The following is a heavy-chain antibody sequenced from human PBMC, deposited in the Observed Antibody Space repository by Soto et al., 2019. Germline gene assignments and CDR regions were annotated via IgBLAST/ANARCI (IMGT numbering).Heavy chain of an antibody. V-gene: IGHV1-18*01. CDR1: SYTFTSYG. CDR3: GSCELNAYYYGMYG. CDR2: ISAYNGNT. D-gene: IGHD1-1*01. J-gene: IGHJ6*02. Sequence: QVQLVQSGAEVKKPGASVKVSCKASSYTFTSYGISWVRQAPGQGLEWMGWISAYNGNTNYAQKLQGRVTMTTDTSTSTAYMGLRSLRSDDTSVYYGGSCELNAYYYGMYGWGQRTTVTVSS.